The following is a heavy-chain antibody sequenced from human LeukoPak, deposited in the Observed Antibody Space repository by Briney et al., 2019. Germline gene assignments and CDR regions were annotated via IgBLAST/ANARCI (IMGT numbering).Heavy chain of an antibody. J-gene: IGHJ4*02. CDR1: GFTFSSYA. CDR3: VKTTSLVPAAMFFDY. Sequence: GGSLRLSCSAPGFTFSSYAMHWVRQAPGKGLEYVSAISSNGGSTYYADSVKARFTISRDNSKNTLSLQMSSLRAEDTAVYYCVKTTSLVPAAMFFDYWGQGTLVTVSS. V-gene: IGHV3-64D*06. D-gene: IGHD2-2*01. CDR2: ISSNGGST.